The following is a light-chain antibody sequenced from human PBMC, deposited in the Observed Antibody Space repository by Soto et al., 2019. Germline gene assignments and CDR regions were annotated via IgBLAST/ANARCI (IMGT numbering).Light chain of an antibody. CDR3: QQSYSTLLT. J-gene: IGKJ4*01. CDR2: AAS. V-gene: IGKV1-39*01. CDR1: PTVIAY. Sequence: DIQMTQSPSSLFASVGDRVTITCRASPTVIAYLNWYQQKPGKAPKLLIYAASSLQSGVPSRFSGSGSGTDFTLTISSLQPKDFATYYCQQSYSTLLTFGGGTKVDI.